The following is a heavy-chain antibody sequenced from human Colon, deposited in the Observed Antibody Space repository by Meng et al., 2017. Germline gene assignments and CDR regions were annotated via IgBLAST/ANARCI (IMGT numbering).Heavy chain of an antibody. J-gene: IGHJ4*02. D-gene: IGHD3-22*01. CDR2: IYRSGST. V-gene: IGHV4-4*02. Sequence: QVQLQDSGPGLVKPSGTLSLTCVVSGGSLISSNWWTWVRQAPGKGLEWIGEIYRSGSTNYNPSLKSRVTISIDTSKNEFSLKLTSVTAADTALYYCARRVQYSSGYYYFDFWGQGTLVTVSS. CDR3: ARRVQYSSGYYYFDF. CDR1: GGSLISSNW.